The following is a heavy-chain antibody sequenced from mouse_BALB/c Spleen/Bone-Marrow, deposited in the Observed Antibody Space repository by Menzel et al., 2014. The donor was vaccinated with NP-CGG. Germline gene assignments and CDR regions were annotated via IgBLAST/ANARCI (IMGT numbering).Heavy chain of an antibody. CDR1: GYSFITYW. V-gene: IGHV1-61*01. CDR3: ARGHYSMDY. J-gene: IGHJ4*01. CDR2: IHPSDSET. Sequence: QVQLQQSGAELVRPGASVKLSCKASGYSFITYWMNWLKRRPGEGLEWIGMIHPSDSETRLNQKFNDKATLTVDESSSIVYMQLSSPTSEDSAVYYCARGHYSMDYWGQGTSVIVSS.